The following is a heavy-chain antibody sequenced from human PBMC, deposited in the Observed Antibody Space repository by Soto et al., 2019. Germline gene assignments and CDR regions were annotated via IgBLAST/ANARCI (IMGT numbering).Heavy chain of an antibody. CDR3: ARWGTTGGLDV. D-gene: IGHD3-16*01. V-gene: IGHV3-30*19. CDR1: GFTFRSYV. J-gene: IGHJ4*02. CDR2: TSYDGSNK. Sequence: QVQLVESGGGVVQPGASLRLSCVGSGFTFRSYVIHWVRQAPGKGLEWVALTSYDGSNKYYDDSVKGRFTITRDNSRNTVDLHMDSLRLEDTALYYCARWGTTGGLDVWGQGTLVSVSS.